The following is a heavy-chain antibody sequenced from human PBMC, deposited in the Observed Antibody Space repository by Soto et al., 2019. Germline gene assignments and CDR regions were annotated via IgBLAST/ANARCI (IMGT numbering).Heavy chain of an antibody. D-gene: IGHD3-22*01. Sequence: GSLRLSCTASGFTFGDYAMSWVRQAPGKGLEWVGFIRSKAYGGTTEYAASVKGRFTISRDDSKSIAYLQMNSLKTEDTAVYYCTRDPYYDSSGYYYYYGMDVWGQGTTVTVSS. CDR1: GFTFGDYA. V-gene: IGHV3-49*04. J-gene: IGHJ6*02. CDR2: IRSKAYGGTT. CDR3: TRDPYYDSSGYYYYYGMDV.